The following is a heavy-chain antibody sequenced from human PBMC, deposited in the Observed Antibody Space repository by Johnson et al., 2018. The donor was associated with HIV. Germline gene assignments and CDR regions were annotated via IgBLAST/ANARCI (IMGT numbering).Heavy chain of an antibody. CDR3: VKGDEVVAATSGVLLWFGEKDDAFDI. CDR1: GFSFDDYA. CDR2: IRYDGSNK. Sequence: QVQLVESGGGLVQPGRSLRLSCAASGFSFDDYAMHWVRQAPGKGLEWVAFIRYDGSNKYYADSVKGRFTISRDNSKSTLYLQMKSLRPEDTAVYYCVKGDEVVAATSGVLLWFGEKDDAFDIWG. J-gene: IGHJ3*02. V-gene: IGHV3-30*02. D-gene: IGHD3-10*01.